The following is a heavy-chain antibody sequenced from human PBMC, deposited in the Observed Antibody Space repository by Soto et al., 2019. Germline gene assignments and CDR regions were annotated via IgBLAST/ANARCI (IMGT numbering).Heavy chain of an antibody. CDR1: KLNNNNYG. Sequence: SLTLSCIYTKLNNNNYGIHWFRQAPGMGLEWVSVLSYDGSNKKFVDSFQGRLTISRDNSKNTVFLQMDCLRVEDTAVYYCVKDLRTEAYGMGVWGQGT. J-gene: IGHJ6*02. V-gene: IGHV3-30*18. CDR3: VKDLRTEAYGMGV. CDR2: LSYDGSNK.